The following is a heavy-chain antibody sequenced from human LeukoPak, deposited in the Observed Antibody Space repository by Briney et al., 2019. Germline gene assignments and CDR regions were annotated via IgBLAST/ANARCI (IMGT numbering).Heavy chain of an antibody. CDR1: GFTFNTYA. CDR3: ARDQMGPYYGMDV. Sequence: GGSLRLSCAASGFTFNTYAMRWVRQAPGKGLEWVANIKQDGREKYYVDSVKGRFTISRDNAKNSLSLQMDSLRAEDTAVYYCARDQMGPYYGMDVWGQGTTVTVSS. CDR2: IKQDGREK. V-gene: IGHV3-7*03. J-gene: IGHJ6*02. D-gene: IGHD5-24*01.